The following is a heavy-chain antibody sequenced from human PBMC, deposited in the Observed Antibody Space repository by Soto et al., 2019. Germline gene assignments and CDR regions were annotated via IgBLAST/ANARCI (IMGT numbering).Heavy chain of an antibody. CDR1: GFTFGSYC. CDR3: AKVANSGVVIEYFDY. D-gene: IGHD3-3*01. J-gene: IGHJ4*02. CDR2: LSSSGGRT. Sequence: EVQLLESGGGLVQPGGSLRLSCGTSGFTFGSYCMGWVRQAPGKGLEWVSGLSSSGGRTYYADSVKGRFTISRDNSKNTLFLQMNSLRAEDTAVYYCAKVANSGVVIEYFDYWGQGSLVTVSS. V-gene: IGHV3-23*01.